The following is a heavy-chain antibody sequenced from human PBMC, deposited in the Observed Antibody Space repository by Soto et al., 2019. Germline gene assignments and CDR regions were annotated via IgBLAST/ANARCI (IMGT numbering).Heavy chain of an antibody. CDR1: GFTFSSYA. V-gene: IGHV3-30*04. CDR3: AKDVAYYDFWSGYPPHYYYGMDV. Sequence: PGGSLRLSCAASGFTFSSYAMHWVRQAPGKGLEWVAVISYDGSNKYYADSVKGRFTISRDNSKNTLYLQMNSLRAEDTAVYYCAKDVAYYDFWSGYPPHYYYGMDVWGQGTTVTVSS. CDR2: ISYDGSNK. J-gene: IGHJ6*02. D-gene: IGHD3-3*01.